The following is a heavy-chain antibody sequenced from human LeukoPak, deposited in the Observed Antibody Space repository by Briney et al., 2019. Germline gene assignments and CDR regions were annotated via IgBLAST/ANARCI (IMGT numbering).Heavy chain of an antibody. Sequence: PSETLSLTCTVSGGSISSGGYYWSWIRQHPGKGLEWIGYIYYSGSTYYNPSLKSRVTISVDTSKNQFSLKLSSVTAADTAVYYCAREAYCSSTSCYPGYYYGMDVWGQGTTVTVSS. CDR2: IYYSGST. J-gene: IGHJ6*02. CDR1: GGSISSGGYY. D-gene: IGHD2-2*01. V-gene: IGHV4-31*03. CDR3: AREAYCSSTSCYPGYYYGMDV.